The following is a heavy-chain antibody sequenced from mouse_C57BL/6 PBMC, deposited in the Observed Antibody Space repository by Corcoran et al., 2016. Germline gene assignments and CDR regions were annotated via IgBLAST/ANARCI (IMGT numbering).Heavy chain of an antibody. CDR3: ARKNYYGNYGNYFDY. J-gene: IGHJ2*01. CDR2: IYPGDGDT. CDR1: GYAFSSYW. Sequence: QVQLQQSGAELVKPGASVKISCKASGYAFSSYWMNWVKQRPGKGLEWIGQIYPGDGDTNYNGKFKGKATLTADKSSSTAYMQLSSLTSEDSAVYFCARKNYYGNYGNYFDYWGQGTTLTVSS. V-gene: IGHV1-80*01. D-gene: IGHD2-1*01.